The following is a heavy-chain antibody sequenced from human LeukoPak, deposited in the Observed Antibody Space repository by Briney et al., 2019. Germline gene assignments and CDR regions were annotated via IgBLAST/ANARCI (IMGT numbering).Heavy chain of an antibody. Sequence: PSETLSLTCAVYGGSFSGYYWSWIRQPPGKGLEWIGEINHSGSTNYNPSLKSRVTISVDTSKNQFSLTLTSVTAADTAVYYCARLSVVSPHRHFDLWGRGTLVTVSS. CDR2: INHSGST. CDR3: ARLSVVSPHRHFDL. D-gene: IGHD4-23*01. V-gene: IGHV4-34*01. J-gene: IGHJ2*01. CDR1: GGSFSGYY.